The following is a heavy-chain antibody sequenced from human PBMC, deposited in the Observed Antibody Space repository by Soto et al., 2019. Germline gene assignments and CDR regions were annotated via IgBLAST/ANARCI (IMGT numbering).Heavy chain of an antibody. CDR3: ARDLSPNDSIAVAGHLNYYYYYGMDV. V-gene: IGHV4-4*07. CDR2: IYTSGST. CDR1: GGSISSYY. J-gene: IGHJ6*02. D-gene: IGHD6-19*01. Sequence: ETPSLTCTGSGGSISSYYWSWIRQPAGKGLEWIGRIYTSGSTNYNPSLKSRVTMSVDTSKNQFSLKLSPVTAADTGVYYCARDLSPNDSIAVAGHLNYYYYYGMDVWGQGTTVTVSS.